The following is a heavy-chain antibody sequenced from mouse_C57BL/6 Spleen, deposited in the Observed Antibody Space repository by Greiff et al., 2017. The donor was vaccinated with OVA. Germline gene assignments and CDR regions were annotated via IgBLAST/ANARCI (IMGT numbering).Heavy chain of an antibody. V-gene: IGHV5-12*01. Sequence: EVKLVESGGGLVQPGGSLKLSCAASGFTFSDYYMYWVRQTPEKRLEWVAYISNGGGSTYYPDTVKGRFTISRDNAKNTLYPPMSRLKSEDTAMYYCARGRVYYDYEDWYFDVWGTGTTVTVSS. CDR1: GFTFSDYY. J-gene: IGHJ1*03. D-gene: IGHD2-4*01. CDR3: ARGRVYYDYEDWYFDV. CDR2: ISNGGGST.